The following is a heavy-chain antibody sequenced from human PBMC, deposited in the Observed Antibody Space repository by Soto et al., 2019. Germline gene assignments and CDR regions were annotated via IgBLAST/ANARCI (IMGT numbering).Heavy chain of an antibody. V-gene: IGHV3-66*01. D-gene: IGHD4-17*01. CDR2: IYSGGST. J-gene: IGHJ6*02. CDR3: ARERGDYTYYGLDV. CDR1: GFTVSSNY. Sequence: GSLRLSCAASGFTVSSNYMSWVRQAPGKGLEWVSVIYSGGSTYYADSVKGRFTISRDTSKNQFSLRLSAVTAADTAVYYCARERGDYTYYGLDVWDQGTTVTVSS.